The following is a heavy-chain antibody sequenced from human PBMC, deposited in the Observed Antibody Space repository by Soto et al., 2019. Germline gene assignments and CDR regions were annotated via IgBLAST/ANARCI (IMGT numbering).Heavy chain of an antibody. V-gene: IGHV3-73*01. CDR1: GFNFSGSA. Sequence: GGSLRLSCAASGFNFSGSAIHWARQASGKGLEWVGRIRGRANNYATSSAASVKGRFKFSRDDSKNTAYLQMSTLKTEDTAVYYCNRGQGAPIGDYYDHGMDVWGQGTTVTVSS. CDR2: IRGRANNYAT. D-gene: IGHD2-2*02. J-gene: IGHJ6*02. CDR3: NRGQGAPIGDYYDHGMDV.